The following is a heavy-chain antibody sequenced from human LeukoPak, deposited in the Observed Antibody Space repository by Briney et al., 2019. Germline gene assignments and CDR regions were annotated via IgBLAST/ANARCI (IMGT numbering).Heavy chain of an antibody. D-gene: IGHD5-24*01. CDR2: INSDGSST. Sequence: GGSLRLSCAASGFTFTTYWMHWVRQAPGKGLVWVSRINSDGSSTSYADSVKGRFTISRDNAKNTLYLQMNSLRAEDTAVYYCARDNGYNPGDYWGQGTLVTVSS. CDR3: ARDNGYNPGDY. J-gene: IGHJ4*02. V-gene: IGHV3-74*01. CDR1: GFTFTTYW.